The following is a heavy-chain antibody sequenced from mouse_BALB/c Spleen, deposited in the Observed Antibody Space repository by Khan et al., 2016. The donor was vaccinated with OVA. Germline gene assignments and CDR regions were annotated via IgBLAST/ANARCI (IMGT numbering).Heavy chain of an antibody. Sequence: VQLQESGAELVKPGTSVKLSCKASGYTFTSYDINWVRQRPEQGLDWIGWIFPGDGSTKYNEKFKGKATLTTDKSSSTAYMQHSRLTSEDSAVYFCARGGYGGFAYWGQGTLVTVSA. CDR3: ARGGYGGFAY. V-gene: IGHV1-85*01. J-gene: IGHJ3*01. CDR2: IFPGDGST. CDR1: GYTFTSYD. D-gene: IGHD2-14*01.